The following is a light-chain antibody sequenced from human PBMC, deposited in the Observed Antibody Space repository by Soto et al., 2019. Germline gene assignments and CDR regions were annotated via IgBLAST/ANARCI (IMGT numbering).Light chain of an antibody. J-gene: IGKJ3*01. Sequence: DIVMTQSPDSLAVSLGERATINCKSSQSVLYSSNDKYYLAWYQQKPGQPPKLLIYWASTRESVVPDRFSGSGSMTDFTLTISSLQAEDVGVYYCQQYYSRPLTFGPGTKVDIK. CDR3: QQYYSRPLT. V-gene: IGKV4-1*01. CDR1: QSVLYSSNDKYY. CDR2: WAS.